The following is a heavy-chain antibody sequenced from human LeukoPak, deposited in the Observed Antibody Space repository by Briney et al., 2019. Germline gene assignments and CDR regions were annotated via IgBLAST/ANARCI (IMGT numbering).Heavy chain of an antibody. CDR2: ISGDGGST. CDR1: GFIFDDYA. Sequence: GGSLRLSCAASGFIFDDYAMHWVRQAPGKGLEWVSLISGDGGSTFADSVRGRFTISRDNSKNSLSLQMNSLTTEDTALYYCAKEGYSHTTNYFDNWGQGILVTVSS. CDR3: AKEGYSHTTNYFDN. D-gene: IGHD2-8*01. V-gene: IGHV3-43*02. J-gene: IGHJ4*02.